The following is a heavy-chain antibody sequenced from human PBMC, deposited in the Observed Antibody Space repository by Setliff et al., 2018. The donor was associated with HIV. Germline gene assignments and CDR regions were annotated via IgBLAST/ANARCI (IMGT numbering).Heavy chain of an antibody. Sequence: PGGSLRLSCAASGFSFSGYTMNWVRQAPGKGLEWVSSISSSGSKIYYAWSVKGRFTVSRDNAKNSLYLQMNSLRAKDTAVYYCARSPSYYDFWSGYSDDAFDIWGQGTRVTVSS. J-gene: IGHJ3*02. CDR2: ISSSGSKI. V-gene: IGHV3-21*06. CDR1: GFSFSGYT. D-gene: IGHD3-3*01. CDR3: ARSPSYYDFWSGYSDDAFDI.